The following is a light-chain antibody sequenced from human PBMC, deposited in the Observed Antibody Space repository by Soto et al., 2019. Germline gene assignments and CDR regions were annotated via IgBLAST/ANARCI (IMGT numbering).Light chain of an antibody. CDR2: SAS. V-gene: IGKV1-27*01. CDR1: QGINNY. Sequence: DIRMTQSPSSLSESVGDSVTITCRASQGINNYLAWYQQKPGKVPVLLIYSASTLKPGIPSRFSGSGTGTDFTLTISSLQPEDFATYYCQKYDSAPRTFGQGTKVDIK. CDR3: QKYDSAPRT. J-gene: IGKJ1*01.